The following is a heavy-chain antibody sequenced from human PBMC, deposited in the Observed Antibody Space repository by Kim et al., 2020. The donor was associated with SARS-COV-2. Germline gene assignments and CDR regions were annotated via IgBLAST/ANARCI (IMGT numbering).Heavy chain of an antibody. J-gene: IGHJ6*02. Sequence: GGSLRLSCAASGFSFSTYWMHWVRQAPGKGLVWVSRINSDGSSTSYADSVKGRFTISRDNAKNTLYLQMNSLRAEDTAVYYCARWRFATVTNVYHYYGLDVWGQGTTVTVSS. V-gene: IGHV3-74*01. D-gene: IGHD4-17*01. CDR1: GFSFSTYW. CDR2: INSDGSST. CDR3: ARWRFATVTNVYHYYGLDV.